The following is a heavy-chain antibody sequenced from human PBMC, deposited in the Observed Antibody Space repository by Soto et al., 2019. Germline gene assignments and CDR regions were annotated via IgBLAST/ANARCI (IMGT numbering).Heavy chain of an antibody. D-gene: IGHD3-22*01. V-gene: IGHV4-39*01. CDR3: ARRLYYDSSGFEGGGMDV. CDR1: GGSISSSSYY. Sequence: SETLSLTCTVSGGSISSSSYYWGWIRQPPGKGLERIGSIYYSGSTYYNPSLKSRVTISVDTSKNHFSLKLSSVTAADTAVYYCARRLYYDSSGFEGGGMDVWGQGTTVT. CDR2: IYYSGST. J-gene: IGHJ6*02.